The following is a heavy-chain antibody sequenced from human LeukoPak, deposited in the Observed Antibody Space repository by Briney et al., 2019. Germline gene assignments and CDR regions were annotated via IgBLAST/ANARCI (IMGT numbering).Heavy chain of an antibody. J-gene: IGHJ4*02. CDR3: AAAAGTRMLYNY. CDR2: FDPEDGET. D-gene: IGHD6-13*01. V-gene: IGHV1-24*01. Sequence: ASVKVSCKASGYTFTSYDINWVRQAPGKGLEWMGGFDPEDGETIYAQKFQGRVTMTEDTSTDTAYMELSSLRSEDTAVYYCAAAAGTRMLYNYWGQGTLVTVSS. CDR1: GYTFTSYD.